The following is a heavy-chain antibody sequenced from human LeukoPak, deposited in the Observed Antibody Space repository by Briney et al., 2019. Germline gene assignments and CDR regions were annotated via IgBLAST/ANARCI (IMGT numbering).Heavy chain of an antibody. CDR3: ARDPNGDYIGAFDI. V-gene: IGHV3-23*01. CDR1: GFTFSKYA. D-gene: IGHD4-17*01. Sequence: GGSLRLSCAASGFTFSKYAMIWVRQAPGKGLEWVSAISGSGGGTYYADSVKGRFTISRDNSKNTLCLQMNSLRAEDTAVYYCARDPNGDYIGAFDIRGQGTMVTVSS. CDR2: ISGSGGGT. J-gene: IGHJ3*02.